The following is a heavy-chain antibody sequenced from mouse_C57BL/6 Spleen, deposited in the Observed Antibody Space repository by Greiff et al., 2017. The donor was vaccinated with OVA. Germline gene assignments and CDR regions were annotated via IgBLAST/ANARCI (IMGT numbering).Heavy chain of an antibody. Sequence: VKLVESGAELVRPGASVKLSCKASGYTFTDYYINWVKQRPGQGLEWIARIYPGSGNTYYNEKFKGKATLTAEKSSSTAYMQLSSLTSEDSAVYFCGYYGSSYGFFAYWGQGTLVTVSA. CDR2: IYPGSGNT. CDR3: GYYGSSYGFFAY. CDR1: GYTFTDYY. V-gene: IGHV1-76*01. J-gene: IGHJ3*01. D-gene: IGHD1-1*01.